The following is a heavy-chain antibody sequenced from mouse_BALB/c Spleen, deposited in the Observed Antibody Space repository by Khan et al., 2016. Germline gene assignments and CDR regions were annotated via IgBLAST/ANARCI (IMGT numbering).Heavy chain of an antibody. D-gene: IGHD1-2*01. CDR2: INPDSSTI. CDR3: SGLHYYGRFAY. CDR1: GFDFSRYW. V-gene: IGHV4-1*02. Sequence: EVKLLESGGGLVQPGGSLKLSCAASGFDFSRYWMSWVRQAPGKGLEWIGEINPDSSTINYTPSLKDKFIISRDNAKNTLYLQMSKVRSEDTALYYCSGLHYYGRFAYWGQGTLVTVSA. J-gene: IGHJ3*01.